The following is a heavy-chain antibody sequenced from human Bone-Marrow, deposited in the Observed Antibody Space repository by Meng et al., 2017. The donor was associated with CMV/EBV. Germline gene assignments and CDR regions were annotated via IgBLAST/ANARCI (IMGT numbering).Heavy chain of an antibody. J-gene: IGHJ6*02. Sequence: SETLSLTCTVSGGSISSSSYYWSWIRQPPGKGLEWIGYIYYSGSTNYNPSLKSRVTISVDTSKNQFSLQLNSVTPEDTAVYYCARGLVDIVATSPGVYYYYYGMDVWGQGTTVTVSS. V-gene: IGHV4-61*05. CDR1: GGSISSSSYY. D-gene: IGHD5-12*01. CDR3: ARGLVDIVATSPGVYYYYYGMDV. CDR2: IYYSGST.